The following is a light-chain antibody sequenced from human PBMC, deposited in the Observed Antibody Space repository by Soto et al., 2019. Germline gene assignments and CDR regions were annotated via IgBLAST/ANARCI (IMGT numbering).Light chain of an antibody. CDR2: DNN. V-gene: IGLV1-51*01. CDR3: GTWDSSLSAVV. Sequence: QSVLTQPPSVSAAPGQKVTISCSGSSFNIGNNYVSWYQQLPGTAPKLLIYDNNRRPSGIPDRFSGSRSGTSATLGITGLQTGDEADYYCGTWDSSLSAVVFGGGTKLT. CDR1: SFNIGNNY. J-gene: IGLJ2*01.